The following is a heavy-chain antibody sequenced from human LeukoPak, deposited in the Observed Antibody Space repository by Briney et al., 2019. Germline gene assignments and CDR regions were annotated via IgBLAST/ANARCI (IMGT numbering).Heavy chain of an antibody. CDR2: LSPYSGNT. Sequence: GASVKVSCKASGGTFSSYAISWVRQAPGQGLEWVGWLSPYSGNTNYAQKVQGRVTMTTDTSTSTAYMELRSLRSDDTAMYFCTRVGGYSPSSTGGNAFDIWGQGTMVTVSS. D-gene: IGHD6-6*01. CDR3: TRVGGYSPSSTGGNAFDI. J-gene: IGHJ3*02. CDR1: GGTFSSYA. V-gene: IGHV1-18*01.